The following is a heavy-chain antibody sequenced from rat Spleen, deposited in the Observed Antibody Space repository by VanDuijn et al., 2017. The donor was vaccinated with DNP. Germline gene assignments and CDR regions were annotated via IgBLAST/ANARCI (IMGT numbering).Heavy chain of an antibody. J-gene: IGHJ2*01. Sequence: EVRLVESGGGLVLPGGSMKLSCAASGFSFSDFPMAWVRQTPTKGLEWVTTIITGGGSTYYRDSVTGRFTLSRDDAKSTLYLQMNSLRSEDTATYYCARTDGSYGFDFWGQGVMVTVSS. CDR2: IITGGGST. V-gene: IGHV5-46*01. D-gene: IGHD1-3*01. CDR3: ARTDGSYGFDF. CDR1: GFSFSDFP.